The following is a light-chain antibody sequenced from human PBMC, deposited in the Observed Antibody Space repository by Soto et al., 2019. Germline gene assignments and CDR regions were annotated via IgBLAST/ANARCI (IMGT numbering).Light chain of an antibody. CDR3: QQYDGSSPWT. CDR1: QSVSSSY. CDR2: GAS. J-gene: IGKJ1*01. Sequence: EIVLTQSPGTLSLSPGDRATLSCRASQSVSSSYLAWYQQKPGQAPRLLIYGASSRASGIPDRFSGSGSGTDFTLTISRLEPEDFAVYYCQQYDGSSPWTFGQGTKVDIK. V-gene: IGKV3-20*01.